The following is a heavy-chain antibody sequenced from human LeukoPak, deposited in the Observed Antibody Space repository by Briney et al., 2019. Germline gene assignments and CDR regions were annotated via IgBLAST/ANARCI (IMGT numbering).Heavy chain of an antibody. Sequence: ASVKVSCKATSRISWVRQAPGQGLEWMGWMNPNSGNTGYAQKFQGRVTMTRNTSISTAYMELSSLRSEDTAVYYCARDLYSNTPYYYYYMDVWGKGTMVTVSS. V-gene: IGHV1-8*02. CDR2: MNPNSGNT. J-gene: IGHJ6*03. D-gene: IGHD4-11*01. CDR1: TSR. CDR3: ARDLYSNTPYYYYYMDV.